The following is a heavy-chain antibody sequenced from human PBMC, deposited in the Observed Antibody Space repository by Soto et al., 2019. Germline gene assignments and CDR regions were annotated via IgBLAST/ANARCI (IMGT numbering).Heavy chain of an antibody. J-gene: IGHJ4*02. CDR2: INAGNGNT. D-gene: IGHD3-10*01. CDR3: ARDPYYYGSGSYPYYFDY. V-gene: IGHV1-3*01. Sequence: ASVKVSCKASGYTFTSYAMHWVRQAPGQRLEWMGWINAGNGNTKYSQKFQGRVTITRDTSASTAYMELSSLRSEDTAVYYCARDPYYYGSGSYPYYFDYWGQGTLVTVSS. CDR1: GYTFTSYA.